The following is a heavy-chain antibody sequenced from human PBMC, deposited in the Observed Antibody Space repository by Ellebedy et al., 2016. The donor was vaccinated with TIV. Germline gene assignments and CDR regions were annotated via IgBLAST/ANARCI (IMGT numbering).Heavy chain of an antibody. CDR3: ATALHDAFDI. V-gene: IGHV3-30*01. J-gene: IGHJ3*02. Sequence: GESLKISCAASGFSFSSYGMHWVRQPPGKGLEWVSLISYDGGSKYYADSVKGRFTISRDNSKNTLFLQMNSLRAEDTAVYYCATALHDAFDIWGQGTMVTVSS. CDR1: GFSFSSYG. CDR2: ISYDGGSK.